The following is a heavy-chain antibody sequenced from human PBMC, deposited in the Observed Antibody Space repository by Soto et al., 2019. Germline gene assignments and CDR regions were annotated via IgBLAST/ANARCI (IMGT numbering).Heavy chain of an antibody. J-gene: IGHJ4*02. D-gene: IGHD3-22*01. CDR2: ISKSGSII. Sequence: GGSLRLSCAASGFPFTTYEMNWVRQAPGKGLEWVSYISKSGSIIYYADSVKGRFTISRDNARNSLYLQMNSLRAEDTAVYYCARDLYDSSGYCPFDYWGQGTLVTV. CDR1: GFPFTTYE. CDR3: ARDLYDSSGYCPFDY. V-gene: IGHV3-48*03.